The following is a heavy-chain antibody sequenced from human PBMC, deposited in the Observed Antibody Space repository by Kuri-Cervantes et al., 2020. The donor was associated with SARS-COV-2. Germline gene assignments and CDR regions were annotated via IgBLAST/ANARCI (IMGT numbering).Heavy chain of an antibody. V-gene: IGHV3-23*01. CDR1: GFTFSSYA. Sequence: GGSLRLSCAASGFTFSSYAMSWVRQAPGKGLEWVSAISGSGGSTYYADSVKGRFTISRDNSKNTLYLQMNSPRAEDTAVYYCAKADWANYYYYGMDVWGQGTTVTVSS. D-gene: IGHD3-9*01. CDR3: AKADWANYYYYGMDV. J-gene: IGHJ6*02. CDR2: ISGSGGST.